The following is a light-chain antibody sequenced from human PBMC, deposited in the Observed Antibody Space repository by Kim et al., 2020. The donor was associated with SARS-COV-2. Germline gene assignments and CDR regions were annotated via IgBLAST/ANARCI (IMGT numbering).Light chain of an antibody. Sequence: EIVLTQSPGTLSLSPGERATLSCRASQSVNSKYLAWYQQKPGQAPRLLIYGASSRATGVPDGFSGSGSGTDFTLTISRLEPEDFAVYYCQQCVGSPSTFGQGTKLEI. CDR2: GAS. CDR3: QQCVGSPST. CDR1: QSVNSKY. V-gene: IGKV3-20*01. J-gene: IGKJ2*01.